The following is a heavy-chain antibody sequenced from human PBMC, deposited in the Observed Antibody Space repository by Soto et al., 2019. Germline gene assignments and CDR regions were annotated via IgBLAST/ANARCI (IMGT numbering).Heavy chain of an antibody. V-gene: IGHV3-33*01. Sequence: QVQLVESGGGVVQPGRSLRLSCAASGFTFSNYGMHWVRQAPGKGLEWVAVIWDVGSTKYYADSVQGRFTISRDNSKNTLYLQMNSLRAEDTGLYYCARVYCGTATCFQGRGAFDIWGQGTMVTVSS. CDR3: ARVYCGTATCFQGRGAFDI. D-gene: IGHD2-15*01. CDR1: GFTFSNYG. CDR2: IWDVGSTK. J-gene: IGHJ3*02.